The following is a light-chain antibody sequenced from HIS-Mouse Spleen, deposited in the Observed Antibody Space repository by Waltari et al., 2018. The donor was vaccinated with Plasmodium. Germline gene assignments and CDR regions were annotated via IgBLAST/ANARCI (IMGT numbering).Light chain of an antibody. CDR2: DVS. V-gene: IGLV2-11*01. J-gene: IGLJ1*01. CDR3: CSYAGSYTYV. Sequence: QSALTQPRSVSGSPGQSVTISCTGTSSDVGGYNYVSWYQQHPGNAPKLMLYDVSKRPSGVPDRFSGAKAGNTASLTISWLQAEDEADYYCCSYAGSYTYVFGTGTKVTVL. CDR1: SSDVGGYNY.